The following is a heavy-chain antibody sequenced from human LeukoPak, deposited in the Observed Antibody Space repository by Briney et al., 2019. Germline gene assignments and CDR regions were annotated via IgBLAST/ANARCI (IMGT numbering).Heavy chain of an antibody. CDR1: GYSISSGYY. V-gene: IGHV4-38-2*01. Sequence: PSETLSLTCAVSGYSISSGYYWGWLRQPPAKGLEWLGRIYHSGSTYYNPSPKSRVTISVDTSKNQFSLKLSSVTAADTAVYYCASQVYCSAGSCYSNFWGQGTLVTVSS. CDR2: IYHSGST. CDR3: ASQVYCSAGSCYSNF. J-gene: IGHJ4*02. D-gene: IGHD2-15*01.